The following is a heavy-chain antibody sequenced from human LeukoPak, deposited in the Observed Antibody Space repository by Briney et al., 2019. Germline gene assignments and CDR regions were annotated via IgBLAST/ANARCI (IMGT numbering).Heavy chain of an antibody. CDR3: AAYCSGGGCSY. J-gene: IGHJ4*02. CDR2: IYYSGST. D-gene: IGHD2-15*01. CDR1: GTFVNNNNYY. V-gene: IGHV4-39*01. Sequence: PSETLSLTCIVSGTFVNNNNYYWTWIRQPPGKGLEWIGSIYYSGSTYYNSSLKIRVTTSVDASKNQFSLKLTSVTAADTAVYYCAAYCSGGGCSYWGQGTLVTVSS.